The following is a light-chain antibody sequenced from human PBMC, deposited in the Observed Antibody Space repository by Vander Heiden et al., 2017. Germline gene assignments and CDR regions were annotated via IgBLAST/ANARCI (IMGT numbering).Light chain of an antibody. CDR3: CSYAGTYTVWV. V-gene: IGLV2-11*01. J-gene: IGLJ3*02. Sequence: QAALTQPRSVSGAPGQSVTISCTGTSSDVGDYNYVSWYQQHPGKAPTLMIYDVSKRPSGVPDRFSGSKSGNTASLTISGLQAEDEADYYCCSYAGTYTVWVFGGGTKLTVL. CDR1: SSDVGDYNY. CDR2: DVS.